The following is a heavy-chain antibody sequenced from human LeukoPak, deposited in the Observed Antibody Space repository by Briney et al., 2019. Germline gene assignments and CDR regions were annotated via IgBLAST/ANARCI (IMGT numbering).Heavy chain of an antibody. Sequence: SETLSLTCTVPGGSISSSSYYWGWIRQPPGKGLEWIGSIYYSGSTYYNPSLKSRVTISVDTSKNQFSLKLSSVTAADTAVYYCARAGGSGSYYRYYYYMDVWGKGTTVTVSS. V-gene: IGHV4-39*07. J-gene: IGHJ6*03. CDR1: GGSISSSSYY. D-gene: IGHD3-10*01. CDR2: IYYSGST. CDR3: ARAGGSGSYYRYYYYMDV.